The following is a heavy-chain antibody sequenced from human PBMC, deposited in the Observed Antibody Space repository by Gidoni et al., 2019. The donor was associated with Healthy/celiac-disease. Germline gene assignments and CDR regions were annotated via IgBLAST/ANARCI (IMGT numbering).Heavy chain of an antibody. CDR2: ISWNSGSI. D-gene: IGHD3-16*01. CDR3: AKGGRPYYYGMDV. J-gene: IGHJ6*02. V-gene: IGHV3-9*01. Sequence: EVQLVESGGGLVQPGRSLRLSCAASGFTFEDYAMHWVRQAPGKGLEWVSGISWNSGSIGYADSVKGRFTISRDNAKNALYLQMNSLRAEDTALYYCAKGGRPYYYGMDVWGQGTTVTVSS. CDR1: GFTFEDYA.